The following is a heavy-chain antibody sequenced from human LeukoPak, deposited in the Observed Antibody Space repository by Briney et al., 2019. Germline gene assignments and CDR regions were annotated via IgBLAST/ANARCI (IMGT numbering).Heavy chain of an antibody. CDR1: GSTFSSYG. CDR2: IWYDGGNK. V-gene: IGHV3-33*01. J-gene: IGHJ4*02. D-gene: IGHD2-15*01. Sequence: GRSLRLSCAASGSTFSSYGMHWVRQAPGKGLEWVAVIWYDGGNKYYADSVKGRFTISRDNSKNTLYLQMNGLRAEDTAVYYCAREGEWGYCSGGSCYLYYFGYWGQGTLVTVSS. CDR3: AREGEWGYCSGGSCYLYYFGY.